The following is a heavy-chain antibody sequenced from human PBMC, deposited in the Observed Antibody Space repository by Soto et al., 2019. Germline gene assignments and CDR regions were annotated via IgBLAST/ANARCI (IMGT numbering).Heavy chain of an antibody. J-gene: IGHJ4*02. Sequence: GESLKISCKGSGYSFTSYWIGWVRQMPGKGLEWMGIIYPGDSDTRYSPSFQGQVTISADKSISTAYLQWSSLKASDTAMYYCARRRYSYYYGSGSYYPFYFDYWGQGTLVTVSS. CDR1: GYSFTSYW. D-gene: IGHD3-10*01. V-gene: IGHV5-51*01. CDR2: IYPGDSDT. CDR3: ARRRYSYYYGSGSYYPFYFDY.